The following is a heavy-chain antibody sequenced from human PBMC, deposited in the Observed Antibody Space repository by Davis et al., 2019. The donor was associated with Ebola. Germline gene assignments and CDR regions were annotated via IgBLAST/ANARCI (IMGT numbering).Heavy chain of an antibody. D-gene: IGHD1-26*01. Sequence: ASVKVSCKASGYTFTSYGITWVRQAPGQGLEWMGWINPDNGDTNYAQSLQGRVTMTADTSTSTAYMELSSLRSDDTAVYFCARDSSGVVGANDFDYWGQGTLVTVSS. CDR1: GYTFTSYG. CDR2: INPDNGDT. CDR3: ARDSSGVVGANDFDY. V-gene: IGHV1-18*04. J-gene: IGHJ4*02.